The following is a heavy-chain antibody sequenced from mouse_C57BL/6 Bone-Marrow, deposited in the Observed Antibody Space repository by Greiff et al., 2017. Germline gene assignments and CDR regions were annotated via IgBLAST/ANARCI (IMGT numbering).Heavy chain of an antibody. Sequence: QVQLQQPGAELVKPGASVKLSCKASGYTFTSYWMQWVKQRPGQGLEWIGEIDPSDSYTNYNQKFKGKATLTVDTSSSTAYMQLSSLTSEDSAVYYCASPHYGSSWGFAYGGQGTLVTVSA. CDR3: ASPHYGSSWGFAY. J-gene: IGHJ3*01. D-gene: IGHD1-1*01. CDR2: IDPSDSYT. V-gene: IGHV1-50*01. CDR1: GYTFTSYW.